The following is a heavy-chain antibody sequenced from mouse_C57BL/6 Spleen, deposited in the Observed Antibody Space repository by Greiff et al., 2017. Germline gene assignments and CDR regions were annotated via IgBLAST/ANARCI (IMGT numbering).Heavy chain of an antibody. CDR3: ARECSSPYLYAMDY. CDR2: IHPNSGST. CDR1: GYTFNSYW. D-gene: IGHD1-1*01. Sequence: QVQLQQPGAELVKPGASVKLSCKASGYTFNSYWMHWVKQRPGQGLEWIGMIHPNSGSTNYNEKFQSKATLTVDKSSSTAYMQLRSLTSEDSAVYYCARECSSPYLYAMDYWGQGTSVTVSA. V-gene: IGHV1-64*01. J-gene: IGHJ4*01.